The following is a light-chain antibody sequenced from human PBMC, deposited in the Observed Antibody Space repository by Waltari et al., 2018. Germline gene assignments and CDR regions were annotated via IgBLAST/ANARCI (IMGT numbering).Light chain of an antibody. CDR2: DVS. V-gene: IGLV2-11*01. CDR3: CSYAGSSWV. Sequence: QSALTQPRSVSGSPGQSVTISCPGTSSDGGGYNYVSWYQQHPGQAPKLMIYDVSKRPSGVPDRFSGSKSGNTASLTISGLQAEDEADYYCCSYAGSSWVFGGGTKLTVL. CDR1: SSDGGGYNY. J-gene: IGLJ3*02.